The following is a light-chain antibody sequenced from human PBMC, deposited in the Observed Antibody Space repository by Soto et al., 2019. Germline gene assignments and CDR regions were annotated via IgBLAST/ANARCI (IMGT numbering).Light chain of an antibody. Sequence: QSALTQPPSASGSPGQSVTISCTGTSSDVGGYNYVSWYQQHPGKAPKLMIYEVSKRPSGVPDRFSGSKSGNTASLTVTGVQAEDEADDYCSSYAGSNNPFVFGTGTKLTVL. CDR1: SSDVGGYNY. CDR2: EVS. V-gene: IGLV2-8*01. J-gene: IGLJ1*01. CDR3: SSYAGSNNPFV.